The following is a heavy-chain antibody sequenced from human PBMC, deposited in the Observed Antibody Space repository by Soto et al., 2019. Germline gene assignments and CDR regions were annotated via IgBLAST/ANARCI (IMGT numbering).Heavy chain of an antibody. Sequence: PSETLSLTCPVSGGSISSSSYYWGWIRQPPGKGLEWIGSIYYSGSTYYNPSLKSRVTISVDTSKNQFSLKLSSVTAADTAVYYCARHESGRYYYDSSGYLPSLFDPWGQGTLVTVSS. D-gene: IGHD3-22*01. V-gene: IGHV4-39*01. CDR2: IYYSGST. J-gene: IGHJ5*02. CDR1: GGSISSSSYY. CDR3: ARHESGRYYYDSSGYLPSLFDP.